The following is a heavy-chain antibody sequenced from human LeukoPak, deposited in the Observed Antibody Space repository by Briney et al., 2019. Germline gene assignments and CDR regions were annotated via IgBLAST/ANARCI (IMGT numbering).Heavy chain of an antibody. Sequence: ASVKLSCKASGYTFTGYYMHWVRQDPGQGLEWTGWINPNSGGTNYAQKFQGRVTLTRDTSISTAYMELSRLRSDDTAVYYCGRDLDGYNPLEFEYWGQRPLVSVSS. CDR2: INPNSGGT. CDR1: GYTFTGYY. J-gene: IGHJ4*02. CDR3: GRDLDGYNPLEFEY. D-gene: IGHD5-24*01. V-gene: IGHV1-2*02.